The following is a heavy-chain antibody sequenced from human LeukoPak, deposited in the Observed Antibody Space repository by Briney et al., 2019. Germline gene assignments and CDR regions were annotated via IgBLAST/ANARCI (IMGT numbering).Heavy chain of an antibody. CDR3: AKGYYYYYYMDV. CDR1: GFTFSSNS. CDR2: ISSSSTYI. Sequence: GGSLRLSCAASGFTFSSNSMNWVRQAPGKGLELVSSISSSSTYIYYADSVKGRFTISRDNAKNTLYLQMNSLRAEDTAVYYCAKGYYYYYYMDVWGKGTTVTVSS. J-gene: IGHJ6*03. V-gene: IGHV3-21*04.